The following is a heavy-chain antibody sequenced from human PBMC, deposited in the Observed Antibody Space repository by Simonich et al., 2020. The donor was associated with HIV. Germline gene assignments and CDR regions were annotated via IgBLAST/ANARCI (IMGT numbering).Heavy chain of an antibody. J-gene: IGHJ3*01. CDR3: VRGPPKFYDDALDF. D-gene: IGHD5-12*01. CDR2: STREWRSK. V-gene: IGHV3-74*01. Sequence: EVQLVESGGGLVQPGGSLRLSCAASGFTFSIYWLHWVRQAPGKGRVGVSRSTREWRSKSYADSVKGRCTNSRDNAKNTLYLQMNSLRGEDTAVYYCVRGPPKFYDDALDFWGQGTMVSVSS. CDR1: GFTFSIYW.